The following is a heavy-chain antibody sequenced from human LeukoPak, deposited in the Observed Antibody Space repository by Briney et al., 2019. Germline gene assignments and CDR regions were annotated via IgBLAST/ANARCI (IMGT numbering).Heavy chain of an antibody. V-gene: IGHV3-15*01. CDR1: GFSIENDW. Sequence: GGPLRLSCAVSGFSIENDWMSWVRQAPGKGLEWVGRVKSYNAGGTTHYAAPVKGRFIISRDDSKNMLFLQMDSLKTEDTAVYYCTLIQGWGAGSYFLDYWGQGALVTVSS. CDR2: VKSYNAGGTT. CDR3: TLIQGWGAGSYFLDY. J-gene: IGHJ4*02. D-gene: IGHD3-10*01.